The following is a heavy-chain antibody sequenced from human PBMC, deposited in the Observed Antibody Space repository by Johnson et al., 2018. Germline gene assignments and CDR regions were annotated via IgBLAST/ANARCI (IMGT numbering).Heavy chain of an antibody. CDR3: ARGDSVQVPATDNWYYYGMDV. CDR2: IIPIFGTT. V-gene: IGHV1-69*01. CDR1: GGTFKTYA. D-gene: IGHD5/OR15-5a*01. J-gene: IGHJ6*02. Sequence: QVQLVESATEVKKPGSSVKVSCKASGGTFKTYAISWVRQAPGQGLEWMGGIIPIFGTTDYAQTFRGRVTITADASTSTAYMELTSLRSEDTAGYYCARGDSVQVPATDNWYYYGMDVWGQGTTVIVSS.